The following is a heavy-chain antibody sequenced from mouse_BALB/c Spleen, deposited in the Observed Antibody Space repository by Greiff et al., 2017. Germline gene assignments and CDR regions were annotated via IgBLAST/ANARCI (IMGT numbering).Heavy chain of an antibody. Sequence: EVKLEESGGGLVQPGGSMKLSCVASGFTFSNYWKNWVRQSPEKGLEWVAEIRLKSNNYATHYAESVKGRFTISRDDSKSSVYLQMNNLRAEDTGIYYCTTTGTWFAYWGQGTLVTVSA. D-gene: IGHD4-1*01. V-gene: IGHV6-6*02. CDR3: TTTGTWFAY. CDR1: GFTFSNYW. J-gene: IGHJ3*01. CDR2: IRLKSNNYAT.